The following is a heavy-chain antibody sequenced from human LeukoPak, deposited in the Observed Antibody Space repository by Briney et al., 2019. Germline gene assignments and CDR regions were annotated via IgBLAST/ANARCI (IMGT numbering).Heavy chain of an antibody. V-gene: IGHV1-2*02. CDR2: INPNSGGT. CDR1: GYTFTDNH. J-gene: IGHJ3*02. D-gene: IGHD7-27*01. Sequence: AAVTVSFKASGYTFTDNHMYWMRQAPGQGRECMGWINPNSGGTNYAQKFQGRITMTRDTSISTAYMELSRLTSDDTAIYFCARELGRNAFDIWGQGTMVTVSP. CDR3: ARELGRNAFDI.